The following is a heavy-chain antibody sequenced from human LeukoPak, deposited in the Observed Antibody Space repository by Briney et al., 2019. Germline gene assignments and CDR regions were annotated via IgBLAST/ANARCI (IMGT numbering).Heavy chain of an antibody. D-gene: IGHD6-13*01. CDR3: ASAAGTGGAFDI. Sequence: SVKVSCKASGGTFSSYAISWVRQAPGQGLEWMGRIIPILGIANYAQKFQGRVTITADKSTSTAYMELSSLRSEDTAVYYCASAAGTGGAFDIWGQGTMVTVSS. V-gene: IGHV1-69*04. J-gene: IGHJ3*02. CDR2: IIPILGIA. CDR1: GGTFSSYA.